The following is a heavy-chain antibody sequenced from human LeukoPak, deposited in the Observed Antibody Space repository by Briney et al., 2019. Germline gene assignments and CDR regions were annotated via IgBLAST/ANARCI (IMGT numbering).Heavy chain of an antibody. CDR3: ARANKIWDDFDY. J-gene: IGHJ4*02. Sequence: PSETLCLTSTGSGVSISSYDWSWIRQPPGKGLEWIGYIYYSGSANYNPSLKSRVTISVERSKNQISLKLSSVTAADTAVYCCARANKIWDDFDYWGQGTLVTVSS. V-gene: IGHV4-59*01. D-gene: IGHD3-16*01. CDR1: GVSISSYD. CDR2: IYYSGSA.